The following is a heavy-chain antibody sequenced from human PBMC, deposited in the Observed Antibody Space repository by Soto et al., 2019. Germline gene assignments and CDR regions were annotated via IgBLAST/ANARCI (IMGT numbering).Heavy chain of an antibody. J-gene: IGHJ4*02. CDR2: IFPADSEI. Sequence: EVQLVQSGAEVKKPGESLKISCKGSGYSFATSWIGWVRQMPGQGLEWMGIIFPADSEIRDSPSFQGQVTISVDKSISTAYLQWSSLKASDTAMYYCARLGPTLPFDRWGQGTLVTVSS. CDR1: GYSFATSW. D-gene: IGHD1-1*01. CDR3: ARLGPTLPFDR. V-gene: IGHV5-51*01.